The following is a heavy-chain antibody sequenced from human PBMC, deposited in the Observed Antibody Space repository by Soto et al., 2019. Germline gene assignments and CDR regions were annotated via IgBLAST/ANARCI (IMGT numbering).Heavy chain of an antibody. CDR1: GFTFSSYG. D-gene: IGHD3-10*01. Sequence: QVQLVESGGGVVKPGRSLRLSCAASGFTFSSYGMHWVRQAPGKGLEWVAVISYDGSNKYYADSVKGRFTISRDNSKNTLYMQMNSLRAEVTAVYYCATSMGDYYGSGSSPDYWGQGTLVTVSS. J-gene: IGHJ4*02. V-gene: IGHV3-30*03. CDR2: ISYDGSNK. CDR3: ATSMGDYYGSGSSPDY.